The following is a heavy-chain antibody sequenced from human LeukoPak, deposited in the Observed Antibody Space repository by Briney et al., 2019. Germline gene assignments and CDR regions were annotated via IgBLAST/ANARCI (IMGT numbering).Heavy chain of an antibody. Sequence: ASVKVSCKASGYTFTSYYMHWVRQAPGQGLEWMGIINPSGGSTSYAQKFQGRVTMTRDTSTSTVYMELSSLRSEDTAVYYCARVPSPYYYDSSGRPGAFDIWGQGTMVTVSS. V-gene: IGHV1-46*01. CDR1: GYTFTSYY. D-gene: IGHD3-22*01. CDR3: ARVPSPYYYDSSGRPGAFDI. CDR2: INPSGGST. J-gene: IGHJ3*02.